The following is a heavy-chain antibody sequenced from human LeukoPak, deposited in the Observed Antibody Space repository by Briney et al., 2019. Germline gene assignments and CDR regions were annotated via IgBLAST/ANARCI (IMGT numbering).Heavy chain of an antibody. CDR1: GDSLSGNTVA. D-gene: IGHD1-1*01. J-gene: IGHJ6*02. CDR3: ARVRTTRPPYYYFGLDV. Sequence: SQTLSVTCAISGDSLSGNTVAWNWITQSPSRGLEWLGRTYYRNSRWYSDYAGSIKSRLTISPDTSENQFSLHLTSVTPDDTAVYYCARVRTTRPPYYYFGLDVWGQGTAVTVSS. CDR2: TYYRNSRWYS. V-gene: IGHV6-1*01.